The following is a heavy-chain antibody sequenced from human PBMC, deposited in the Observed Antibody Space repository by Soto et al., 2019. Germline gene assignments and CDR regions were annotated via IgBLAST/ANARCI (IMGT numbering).Heavy chain of an antibody. V-gene: IGHV4-61*01. D-gene: IGHD2-21*02. J-gene: IGHJ5*02. CDR1: GGPVRSGSYH. CDR3: ARNIVVVTEHWFDP. CDR2: IYYSGST. Sequence: SDSLSHTSSVSGGPVRSGSYHRRWIPQPPGKGLEWIGYIYYSGSTNYNPSLKSRVTISVDTSKNQFSLKLSSVTAADTAVYYCARNIVVVTEHWFDPWGQGTLVTVS.